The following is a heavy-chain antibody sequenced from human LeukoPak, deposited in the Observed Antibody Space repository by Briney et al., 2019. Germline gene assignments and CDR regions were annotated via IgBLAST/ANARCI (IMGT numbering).Heavy chain of an antibody. CDR3: ARSRRVVTTTFDY. V-gene: IGHV4-61*02. CDR2: IYTSGST. D-gene: IGHD2-21*02. CDR1: GGSISSGSYY. Sequence: SETLSLTCTVSGGSISSGSYYWSWIRQPAGKGLEWIGRIYTSGSTNYNPSLKSRVTISVDTSKNQFSLKLSSVTAADTAVYYCARSRRVVTTTFDYWGQGTLVTVSS. J-gene: IGHJ4*02.